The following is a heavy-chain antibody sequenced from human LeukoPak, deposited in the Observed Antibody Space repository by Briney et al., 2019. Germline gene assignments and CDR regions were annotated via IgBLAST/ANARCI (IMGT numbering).Heavy chain of an antibody. J-gene: IGHJ4*02. Sequence: SEILSLTCTVSGGSITSHYWSWIRQPPGKGLEWMAYIYYSGSTYYNPSLKSRVTISVDTSKNQFSLKLSSVTAADTALYYCARGGSYWVYWGQGTLVTVSS. V-gene: IGHV4-59*11. D-gene: IGHD1-26*01. CDR1: GGSITSHY. CDR3: ARGGSYWVY. CDR2: IYYSGST.